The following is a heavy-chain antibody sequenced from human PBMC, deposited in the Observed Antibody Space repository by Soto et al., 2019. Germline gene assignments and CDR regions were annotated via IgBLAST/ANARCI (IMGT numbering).Heavy chain of an antibody. V-gene: IGHV1-69*12. CDR3: ASHSGSSPEGRYYYNMDV. J-gene: IGHJ6*02. D-gene: IGHD1-26*01. CDR2: IIPIFGTA. CDR1: GGTFSSYA. Sequence: QVQLVQSGAEVKKPGSSVKVSCKASGGTFSSYAISWVRQAPGQGLAWMGGIIPIFGTADYAQKFQGRVTITADESTSTAYMELSSLRSEDTAVYYCASHSGSSPEGRYYYNMDVWGQGTTVTVSS.